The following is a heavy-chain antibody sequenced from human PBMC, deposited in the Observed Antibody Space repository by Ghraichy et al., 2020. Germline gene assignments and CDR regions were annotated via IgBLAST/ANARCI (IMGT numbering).Heavy chain of an antibody. Sequence: GGSLRLSCAASGFTFSNYWMSWVRQAPGKGLEWVANIKQDGSTKYYVDSVKGRFTISRDNAKNSLYLQMNSLRAEDTAVYYCARVGYSSSSIDYWGQGTQVTVSS. CDR3: ARVGYSSSSIDY. J-gene: IGHJ4*02. CDR1: GFTFSNYW. D-gene: IGHD6-6*01. V-gene: IGHV3-7*01. CDR2: IKQDGSTK.